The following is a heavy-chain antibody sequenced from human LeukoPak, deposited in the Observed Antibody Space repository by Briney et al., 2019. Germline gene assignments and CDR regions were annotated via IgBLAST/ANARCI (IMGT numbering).Heavy chain of an antibody. CDR1: GYTFTSYG. V-gene: IGHV1-18*01. CDR2: ISAYNGNT. Sequence: ASVKVSCKASGYTFTSYGISWVRQAPGQGLEWMGWISAYNGNTNYAQKLQGRVTMTTDTSTSTAYMELRSLRSDDTAVYYCARFSFRSGKNAFDIWGQGTMVTVSS. CDR3: ARFSFRSGKNAFDI. D-gene: IGHD3-3*01. J-gene: IGHJ3*02.